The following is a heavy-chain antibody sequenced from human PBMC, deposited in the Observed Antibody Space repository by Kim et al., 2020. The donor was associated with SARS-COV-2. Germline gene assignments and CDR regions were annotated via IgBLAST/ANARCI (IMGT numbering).Heavy chain of an antibody. D-gene: IGHD3-10*01. V-gene: IGHV3-21*01. CDR3: ARDFITMVRGAKRGFDY. Sequence: GGSLRLSCAASGFTFSSYSMNWVRQAPGKGLEWVSSISSSSSYIYYADSVKGRFTISRDNAKNSLYLQMNSLRAEDTAVYYCARDFITMVRGAKRGFDYWGQGTLVTVSS. J-gene: IGHJ4*02. CDR1: GFTFSSYS. CDR2: ISSSSSYI.